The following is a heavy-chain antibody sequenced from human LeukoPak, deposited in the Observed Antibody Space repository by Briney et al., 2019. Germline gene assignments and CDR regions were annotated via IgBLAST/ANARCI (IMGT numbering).Heavy chain of an antibody. Sequence: ASVKVSCKASGYTFTDYYLHWVRQAPGQGLEWMGWINPNSGGTNYAQKFHGRVTLTRDTSISTAYMELSRLRSDDTAVYYCATEYYYDRRSALDIWGQGTMVTVSS. CDR2: INPNSGGT. D-gene: IGHD3-22*01. CDR1: GYTFTDYY. V-gene: IGHV1-2*02. J-gene: IGHJ3*02. CDR3: ATEYYYDRRSALDI.